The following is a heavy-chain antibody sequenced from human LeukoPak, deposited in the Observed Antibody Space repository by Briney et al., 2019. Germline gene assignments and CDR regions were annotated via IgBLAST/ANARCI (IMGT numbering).Heavy chain of an antibody. J-gene: IGHJ4*02. CDR1: GYTFSGYF. D-gene: IGHD3-3*01. V-gene: IGHV1-2*06. Sequence: GASVKVSCKTSGYTFSGYFIHWIRQAPGQGLEWMGRINPNTGGTNYAQKFQGRVTMTSDSSIRSAYMDLSRLSLDDSAVYYCALGGSSDLEWLVDYFDTGAREAWSSSPQ. CDR3: ALGGSSDLEWLVDYFDT. CDR2: INPNTGGT.